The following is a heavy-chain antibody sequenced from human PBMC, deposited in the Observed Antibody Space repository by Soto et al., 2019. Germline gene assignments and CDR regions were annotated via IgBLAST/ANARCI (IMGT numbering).Heavy chain of an antibody. CDR2: IIPILGIA. CDR3: ARDNLNTSGY. J-gene: IGHJ4*02. D-gene: IGHD1-1*01. Sequence: SVKVTCEASGGTFSSYTISWVRQAPGQGLEWMGRIIPILGIANYAQKFQGRVTITADKSTSTAYMELSSLRSEDTAVYYCARDNLNTSGYWGQGTLVTVSS. CDR1: GGTFSSYT. V-gene: IGHV1-69*02.